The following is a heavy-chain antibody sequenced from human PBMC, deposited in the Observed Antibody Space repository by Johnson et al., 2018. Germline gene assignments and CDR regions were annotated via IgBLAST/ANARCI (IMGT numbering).Heavy chain of an antibody. CDR3: SSGRVVVIPAATISHFPH. CDR1: GGSISSYY. D-gene: IGHD2-2*01. J-gene: IGHJ1*01. CDR2: IYYSGSP. Sequence: QVQLQESGPGLVKPSETLSLTCTVSGGSISSYYWSWIRQPPGKGLEWIGYIYYSGSPNYNPSLKSRVTISVDTSKNQFSLKLSTVTAADTAVYYCSSGRVVVIPAATISHFPHWGQGTLVTVSS. V-gene: IGHV4-59*12.